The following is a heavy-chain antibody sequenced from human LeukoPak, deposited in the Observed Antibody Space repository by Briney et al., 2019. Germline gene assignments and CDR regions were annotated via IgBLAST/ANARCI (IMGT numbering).Heavy chain of an antibody. V-gene: IGHV3-53*01. CDR2: IYSGGST. Sequence: GGSLRLSCAASGFTLSSHWMGWVRQAPGKGLEWVSVIYSGGSTYYADSVKGRFTISRDNSKNTLYLQMNSLRAEDTAVYYCARAAAYCGGDCPYYFDYWGQGTLVTVSS. CDR3: ARAAAYCGGDCPYYFDY. J-gene: IGHJ4*02. CDR1: GFTLSSHW. D-gene: IGHD2-21*02.